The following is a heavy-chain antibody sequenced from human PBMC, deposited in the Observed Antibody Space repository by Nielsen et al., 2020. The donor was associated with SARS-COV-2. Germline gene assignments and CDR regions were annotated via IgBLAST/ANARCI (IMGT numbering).Heavy chain of an antibody. J-gene: IGHJ4*02. CDR3: ARRADYYDSSAYYY. CDR2: IIPIFGTA. Sequence: SVQVSCKASGGTFSSYAISWVRQAPGQGLEWMGGIIPIFGTANYAQKFQGRVTITADESTSTAYMELSSLRSEDTAVYYCARRADYYDSSAYYYWGQGILVTVSS. V-gene: IGHV1-69*13. CDR1: GGTFSSYA. D-gene: IGHD3-22*01.